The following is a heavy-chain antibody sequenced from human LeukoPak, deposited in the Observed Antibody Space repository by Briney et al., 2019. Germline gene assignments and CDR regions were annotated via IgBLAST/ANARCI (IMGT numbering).Heavy chain of an antibody. Sequence: PSETLSLTCTVSGGPVSSGSDYWSWIRQPPGKGLEWIGHISYSGSTNYNPSLKSRVTISLDTSKNQLSLKLSSVTTADTAVYYCARGQAALRFGEPWGQGTLVTVSS. CDR2: ISYSGST. J-gene: IGHJ4*02. CDR1: GGPVSSGSDY. D-gene: IGHD3-10*01. V-gene: IGHV4-61*01. CDR3: ARGQAALRFGEP.